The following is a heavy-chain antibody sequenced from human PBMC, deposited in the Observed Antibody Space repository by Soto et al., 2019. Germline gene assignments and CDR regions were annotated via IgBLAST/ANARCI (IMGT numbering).Heavy chain of an antibody. CDR2: ITAYNGNT. D-gene: IGHD1-26*01. CDR1: GYIFTSYG. V-gene: IGHV1-18*01. J-gene: IGHJ5*02. CDR3: AREGVGSTSGWFDP. Sequence: QVQLVQSGAEVKKPGASVKVSCKASGYIFTSYGISWVRQAPGQGLEWMGWITAYNGNTNYAQSLRGRVTMTADTSTTTAYMELRGLRSDDTAVYYCAREGVGSTSGWFDPWGQGTLVTVSS.